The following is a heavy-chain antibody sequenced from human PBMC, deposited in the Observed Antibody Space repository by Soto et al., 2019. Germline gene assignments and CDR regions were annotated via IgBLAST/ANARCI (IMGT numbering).Heavy chain of an antibody. D-gene: IGHD2-15*01. J-gene: IGHJ5*02. CDR1: GYTFTSYP. Sequence: ASVKVSCKASGYTFTSYPIHWVRQAPGQRLEWMGWINTGNGYTKYSQKFQARVTITRDTSASTSYMQLSRLRSEDTAVYYCARDRGGDCRGGSCSEAWVDPWG. CDR2: INTGNGYT. V-gene: IGHV1-3*04. CDR3: ARDRGGDCRGGSCSEAWVDP.